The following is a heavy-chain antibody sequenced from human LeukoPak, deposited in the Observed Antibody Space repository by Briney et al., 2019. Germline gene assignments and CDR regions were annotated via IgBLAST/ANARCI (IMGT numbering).Heavy chain of an antibody. V-gene: IGHV3-23*01. Sequence: GGSLRLSCAASGFTFSSYAMSWVRQAPGKGLEWVSAISGSGGSTYYADSVKGRFTISRDNSKNTLYLQMNSLRGEDTGVYYCSKDGGAGRSADTFDNWGQGTLVTASP. D-gene: IGHD2-15*01. CDR2: ISGSGGST. CDR3: SKDGGAGRSADTFDN. CDR1: GFTFSSYA. J-gene: IGHJ4*02.